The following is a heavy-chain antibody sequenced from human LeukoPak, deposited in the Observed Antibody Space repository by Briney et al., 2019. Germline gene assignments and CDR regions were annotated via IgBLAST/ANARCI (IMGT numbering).Heavy chain of an antibody. Sequence: GESLRLSCAASGFTLSNYWMHWVRQAPGKGLVWVSRISDHGSITNFADSVKGRFSIYRETANNTLYLEMNSLRVEDTAVYYCARDLSEYSDYWGQGGLVTVS. CDR2: ISDHGSIT. J-gene: IGHJ4*02. V-gene: IGHV3-74*01. CDR3: ARDLSEYSDY. D-gene: IGHD2-15*01. CDR1: GFTLSNYW.